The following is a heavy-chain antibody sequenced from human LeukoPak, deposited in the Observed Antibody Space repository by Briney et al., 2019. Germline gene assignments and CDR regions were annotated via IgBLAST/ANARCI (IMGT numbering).Heavy chain of an antibody. D-gene: IGHD3-16*01. CDR2: IKEDGSET. CDR3: AARIPYTLYYYYMDV. J-gene: IGHJ6*03. V-gene: IGHV3-7*01. Sequence: GGSLRLSCAASGFTFSKHWMSWVRQAPGKGLEWVANIKEDGSETYYVDSVKGRFTISRDNGKNTLYLQMNSLRAEDTAVYYCAARIPYTLYYYYMDVWGKGTTVTVSS. CDR1: GFTFSKHW.